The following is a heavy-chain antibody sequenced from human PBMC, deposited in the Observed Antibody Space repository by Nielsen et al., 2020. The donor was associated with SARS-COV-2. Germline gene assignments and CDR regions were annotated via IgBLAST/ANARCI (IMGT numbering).Heavy chain of an antibody. J-gene: IGHJ4*02. CDR1: GFTFSDHY. D-gene: IGHD3-22*01. CDR2: ISGGSTYT. CDR3: ARDYYDTSGYLRNYFDH. V-gene: IGHV3-11*05. Sequence: GGSLRLSCAASGFTFSDHYMSWIRQAPGKGLEWISYISGGSTYTNYADSVEGRFTISRDDAENSLYLQMNSLRAEDTAVYYCARDYYDTSGYLRNYFDHWGQVTLVTVSS.